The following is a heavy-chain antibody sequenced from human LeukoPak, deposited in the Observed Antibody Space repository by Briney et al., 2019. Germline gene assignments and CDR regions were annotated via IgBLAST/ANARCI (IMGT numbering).Heavy chain of an antibody. V-gene: IGHV3-11*01. CDR3: TRERRGNYFALES. Sequence: GGSLRLSCAASGFTVSDYYMSWVRQSPGKGLEWISYITSSGGSTKYADSVKGRFTISRDNAKNSVALQMNSLRAEDTAVYYCTRERRGNYFALESWGQGTLVTVSS. J-gene: IGHJ4*02. CDR2: ITSSGGST. CDR1: GFTVSDYY. D-gene: IGHD3-16*01.